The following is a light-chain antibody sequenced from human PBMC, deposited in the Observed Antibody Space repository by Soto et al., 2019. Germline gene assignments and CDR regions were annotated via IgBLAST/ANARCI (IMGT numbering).Light chain of an antibody. J-gene: IGLJ2*01. CDR2: DVS. CDR1: SSDVGGYNY. V-gene: IGLV2-11*01. CDR3: CSYAGSYTLP. Sequence: QSVLTQPRSVSGSPGQSVTISCTGTSSDVGGYNYVSWYQQHPGKAPKLMIYDVSKRPSGVPDRFSGSKSGNTASLTISGLQAEDEADYYCCSYAGSYTLPIGGGTQLTVL.